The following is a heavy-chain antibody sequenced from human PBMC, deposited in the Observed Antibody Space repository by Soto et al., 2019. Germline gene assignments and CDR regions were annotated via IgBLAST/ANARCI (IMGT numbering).Heavy chain of an antibody. CDR3: TTAHYDDYPHGFDS. Sequence: GGSLRLSCATSGFKFDDYSMHWVRQTPGKGLEWVCLISWDGRRTNYADSVRGRFTISRDSSKNSLYLQMNSLRSEDTALYYWTTAHYDDYPHGFDSWGHGTLVTVSS. CDR2: ISWDGRRT. V-gene: IGHV3-43*01. J-gene: IGHJ5*01. CDR1: GFKFDDYS. D-gene: IGHD4-17*01.